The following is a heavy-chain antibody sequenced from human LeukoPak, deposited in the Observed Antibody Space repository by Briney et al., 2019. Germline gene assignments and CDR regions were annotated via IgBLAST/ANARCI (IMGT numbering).Heavy chain of an antibody. Sequence: SETLSLTCAVYSGSFSGYYWSWIRQPPGKGLEWIGEINHSGSTNYNPSLKSRVTISVDTSKNQFSLKLSSVTAADTAVYYCARGGSAWDSSGYWRGKDYYYYMDVWGKGTTVTVSS. D-gene: IGHD3-22*01. V-gene: IGHV4-34*01. CDR2: INHSGST. CDR1: SGSFSGYY. CDR3: ARGGSAWDSSGYWRGKDYYYYMDV. J-gene: IGHJ6*03.